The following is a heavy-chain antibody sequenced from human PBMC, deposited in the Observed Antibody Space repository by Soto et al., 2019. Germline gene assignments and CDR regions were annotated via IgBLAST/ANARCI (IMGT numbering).Heavy chain of an antibody. CDR2: IAYDGCNK. V-gene: IGHV3-30-3*01. CDR1: GFIFSSYA. CDR3: ARGQWRVRAFDY. J-gene: IGHJ4*02. D-gene: IGHD6-19*01. Sequence: GGSLRLSCAASGFIFSSYAMHWVRQSPGKVLESVAVIAYDGCNKYYAISVKGRFTISRDNSKNTLYLQINSLIANDTALCYCARGQWRVRAFDYWGQVTLVTVS.